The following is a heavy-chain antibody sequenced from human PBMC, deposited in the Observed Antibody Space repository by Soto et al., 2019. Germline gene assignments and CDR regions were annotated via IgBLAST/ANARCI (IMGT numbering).Heavy chain of an antibody. Sequence: EGQLVESGGGLVQPGGSMRLSCAASGFTFSTYWMYWVRQAPGKGLVWVSRINSDGSSKSYADSVKGRLTISRDNAKKTLYLQMNSLRAEDTAVYYCARGEDYGDSLNYWGQGTLVTVSS. CDR2: INSDGSSK. V-gene: IGHV3-74*01. CDR3: ARGEDYGDSLNY. J-gene: IGHJ4*02. CDR1: GFTFSTYW. D-gene: IGHD4-17*01.